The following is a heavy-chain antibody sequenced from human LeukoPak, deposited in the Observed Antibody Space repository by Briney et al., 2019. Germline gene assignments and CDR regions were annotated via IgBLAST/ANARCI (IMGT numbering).Heavy chain of an antibody. CDR2: IIPIFGSA. CDR3: ATIPRSWFGEKYNWFDP. V-gene: IGHV1-69*06. D-gene: IGHD3-10*01. CDR1: GDTFSNYG. J-gene: IGHJ5*02. Sequence: GASVKVSCKASGDTFSNYGISWVRQAPGQGLEWMGGIIPIFGSANYAQKFQGRVTMTEDTSTDTAYMELSSLRSEDTAVYYCATIPRSWFGEKYNWFDPWGQGTLVTVSS.